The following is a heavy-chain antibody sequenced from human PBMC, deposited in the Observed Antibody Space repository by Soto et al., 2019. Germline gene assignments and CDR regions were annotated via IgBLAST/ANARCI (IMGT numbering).Heavy chain of an antibody. Sequence: QVQLVQSGAEVKKPGSSVKVSCKASGGTFRSYTISWVRQAPGQGLEWMGRIIPILGIANYAQKFQGRVTSTADQSTSTAYMVLSSRRSEDTAVYSWARVQLHSTEDAFDIWGQWTMVTV. CDR1: GGTFRSYT. CDR3: ARVQLHSTEDAFDI. J-gene: IGHJ3*02. D-gene: IGHD3-10*01. CDR2: IIPILGIA. V-gene: IGHV1-69*02.